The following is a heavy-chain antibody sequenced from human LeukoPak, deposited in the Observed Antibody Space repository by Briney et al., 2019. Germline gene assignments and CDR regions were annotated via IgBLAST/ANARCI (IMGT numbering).Heavy chain of an antibody. D-gene: IGHD5-24*01. Sequence: GGSLRLSCTASGLTFGDYAMSWFRQAPGKGLEWVGFIRSKAYGGTTEYAASVKGRFTISRDDSKSIAYLQMNSLKTEDTAVYYCTRGARMWLQLGVHAFDIWGQGTMVTVSS. V-gene: IGHV3-49*03. CDR2: IRSKAYGGTT. CDR3: TRGARMWLQLGVHAFDI. J-gene: IGHJ3*02. CDR1: GLTFGDYA.